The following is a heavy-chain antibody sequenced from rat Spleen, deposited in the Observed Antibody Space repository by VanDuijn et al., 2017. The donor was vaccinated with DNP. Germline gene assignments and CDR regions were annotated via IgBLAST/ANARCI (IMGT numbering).Heavy chain of an antibody. J-gene: IGHJ1*01. CDR2: ISASGGST. D-gene: IGHD3-1*01. CDR3: ARGSTSIYWYFDF. Sequence: EVQLVESGGDFVQPGRSLKLSCAASGFTFSTFPMAWVRQIPVKGLEWVATISASGGSTYYRDSVKGRFTISRDDAKSSLYLQMNSLKSEDTATYYCARGSTSIYWYFDFWGPGTMVTVSS. CDR1: GFTFSTFP. V-gene: IGHV5-46*01.